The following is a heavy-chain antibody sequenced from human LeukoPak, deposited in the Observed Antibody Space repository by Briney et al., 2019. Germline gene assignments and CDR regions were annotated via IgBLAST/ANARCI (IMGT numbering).Heavy chain of an antibody. CDR1: GFTFSSYA. Sequence: QSWGSLRLSCAASGFTFSSYAMSWVRQAPGKGLEWVSAISGSGGSTYYADSVKGRFTISRDNSKNTLYLQMNSLRAEDTAVYYCAKDLFYRITYAFDIWGQGTMVTVSS. D-gene: IGHD3-16*01. CDR3: AKDLFYRITYAFDI. CDR2: ISGSGGST. V-gene: IGHV3-23*01. J-gene: IGHJ3*02.